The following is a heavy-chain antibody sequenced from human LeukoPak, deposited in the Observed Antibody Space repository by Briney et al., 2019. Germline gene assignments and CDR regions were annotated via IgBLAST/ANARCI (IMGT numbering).Heavy chain of an antibody. D-gene: IGHD1-26*01. Sequence: ASVKVSCKASGYTFTSYGISWVRQAPGQGLEWMGWISAYNGNTNYAQKLQGRVTMTTDTSTSTAYMELRSLRSDDTAVYYCARDVTVVGATKADYWGQGTLVTVSS. V-gene: IGHV1-18*01. J-gene: IGHJ4*02. CDR2: ISAYNGNT. CDR3: ARDVTVVGATKADY. CDR1: GYTFTSYG.